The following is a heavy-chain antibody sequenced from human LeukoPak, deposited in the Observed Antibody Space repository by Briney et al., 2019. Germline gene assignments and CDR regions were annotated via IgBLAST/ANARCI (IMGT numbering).Heavy chain of an antibody. CDR3: AKSEMATIFRD. CDR1: GFTFSSYW. D-gene: IGHD5-24*01. CDR2: ISGSGGST. J-gene: IGHJ4*02. V-gene: IGHV3-23*01. Sequence: GGSLRLSCVASGFTFSSYWMSWVRQAPGKGLEWVSAISGSGGSTYYADSVKGRFTISRDSSKNTLYLQMNSLRAEDTAVYYCAKSEMATIFRDWGQGTLVTVSS.